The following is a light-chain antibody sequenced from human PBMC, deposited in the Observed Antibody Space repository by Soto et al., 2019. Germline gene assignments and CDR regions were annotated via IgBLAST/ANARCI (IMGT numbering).Light chain of an antibody. J-gene: IGLJ1*01. CDR2: DVI. Sequence: QSALTQPATVSGSPGQSITISCTGTGGDVGYYNFVSWYQQHPGKAPKLMIYDVIHRPSGVPNRFSGSKSGNTASLTISGLQAEDEADYYCNSCTSTNTYGFGTGAK. V-gene: IGLV2-14*03. CDR3: NSCTSTNTYG. CDR1: GGDVGYYNF.